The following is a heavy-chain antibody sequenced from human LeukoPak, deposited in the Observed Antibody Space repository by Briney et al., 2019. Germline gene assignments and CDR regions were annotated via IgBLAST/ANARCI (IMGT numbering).Heavy chain of an antibody. CDR1: GGSFSGYY. Sequence: TPSETLSLTCAVYGGSFSGYYWSWIRQPPGKGLEWIGEINHSGSTNYNPSLKSRVTISVDTSKNQFSLKLSSVTAADTAVYYCARNLYDSNGSMGIYTFDNWGQGTLVTVSS. D-gene: IGHD3-22*01. J-gene: IGHJ4*02. CDR3: ARNLYDSNGSMGIYTFDN. CDR2: INHSGST. V-gene: IGHV4-34*01.